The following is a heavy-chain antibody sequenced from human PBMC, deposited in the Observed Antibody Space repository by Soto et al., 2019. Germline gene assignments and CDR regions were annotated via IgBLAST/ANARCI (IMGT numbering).Heavy chain of an antibody. CDR2: INPNSGGT. J-gene: IGHJ6*02. Sequence: GASVKVSCKASGYTFTGYYMHWVRQAPGQGLEWMGWINPNSGGTNYAQKFQGWVTMTRDTSISTAYMELSRLRSDDTAVYYCARSGNFYPRYYYYYGMDVWGQGXTVTVYS. CDR1: GYTFTGYY. D-gene: IGHD3-10*01. CDR3: ARSGNFYPRYYYYYGMDV. V-gene: IGHV1-2*04.